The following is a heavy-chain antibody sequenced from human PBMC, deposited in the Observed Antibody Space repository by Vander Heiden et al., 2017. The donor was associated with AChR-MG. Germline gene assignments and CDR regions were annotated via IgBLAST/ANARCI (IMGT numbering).Heavy chain of an antibody. CDR1: GGTFSSYA. D-gene: IGHD6-13*01. CDR3: ARDGYSSSGGGAFDI. J-gene: IGHJ3*02. V-gene: IGHV1-69*01. CDR2: IIPIFGTA. Sequence: EATKPGSSVKVSCTASGGTFSSYAISSVRPAPGQGLEWMGGIIPIFGTANYAQKFQGRVTSTADESTSTAYMELSSLRSEDTAVYYCARDGYSSSGGGAFDIWGQGTMVTVSS.